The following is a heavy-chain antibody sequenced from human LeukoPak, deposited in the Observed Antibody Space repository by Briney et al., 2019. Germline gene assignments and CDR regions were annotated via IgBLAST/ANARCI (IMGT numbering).Heavy chain of an antibody. V-gene: IGHV4-59*08. D-gene: IGHD1-26*01. Sequence: SETLSLTCTVSGGSISSYYWSWIRQPPGKGLEWIGYIYYSGNTNYNPSLKSRVTISVDTSKNQFSLKLSSVTAADTAVYYCARTTVGADDAFDIWGQGTMVTVSS. J-gene: IGHJ3*02. CDR1: GGSISSYY. CDR2: IYYSGNT. CDR3: ARTTVGADDAFDI.